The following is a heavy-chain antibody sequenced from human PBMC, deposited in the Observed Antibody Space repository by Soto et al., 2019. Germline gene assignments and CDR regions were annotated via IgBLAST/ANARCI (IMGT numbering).Heavy chain of an antibody. CDR2: ISAYNGNT. CDR1: GYTFTSYG. V-gene: IGHV1-18*01. D-gene: IGHD3-9*01. Sequence: ASVKVSCKASGYTFTSYGISCVRQAPGQGLEWMGWISAYNGNTNYAQKLQGRVTMTTDTSTSTAYMELRSLRSDDTAVYYCARDLGAIYDILTGYGMDVWGQGTTVTVSS. CDR3: ARDLGAIYDILTGYGMDV. J-gene: IGHJ6*02.